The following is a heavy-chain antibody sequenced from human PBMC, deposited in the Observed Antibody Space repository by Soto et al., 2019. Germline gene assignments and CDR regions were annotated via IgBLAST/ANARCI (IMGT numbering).Heavy chain of an antibody. CDR3: ATILVPAAMTGFDY. D-gene: IGHD2-2*01. CDR2: IRDSGDST. J-gene: IGHJ4*02. V-gene: IGHV3-23*01. CDR1: GFSFSTYA. Sequence: GGSLRLSCAASGFSFSTYAMSWVRQAPGKGLEWVSSIRDSGDSTYYADSVKGRSTISRDNSKTTLYLQMNNLRAEDTAVYYCATILVPAAMTGFDYWGQGTLVTVSS.